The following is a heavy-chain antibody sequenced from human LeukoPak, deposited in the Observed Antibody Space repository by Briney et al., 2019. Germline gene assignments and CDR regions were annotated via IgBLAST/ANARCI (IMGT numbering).Heavy chain of an antibody. D-gene: IGHD4-11*01. CDR3: AREPLSDYNFFDY. J-gene: IGHJ4*02. Sequence: SETLSLTCTVSGGSISSYYWSWIRQPPGKGLEWIGYIYYSGSTNYNPSLKSRATISVDTSKNQFSLKLSSVTAADTAVYYCAREPLSDYNFFDYWGQGTLVTVSS. CDR2: IYYSGST. CDR1: GGSISSYY. V-gene: IGHV4-59*01.